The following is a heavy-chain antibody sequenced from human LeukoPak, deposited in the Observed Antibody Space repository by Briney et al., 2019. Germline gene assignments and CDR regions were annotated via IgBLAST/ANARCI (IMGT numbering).Heavy chain of an antibody. CDR3: ATDSPRVAATQMRH. V-gene: IGHV1-24*01. Sequence: ASVKVSCKVSGYTLTELSMHWVRQAPGKGLEWMGGFDPEDGETIYAQKFQGRVTMTEDTSTDTAYMELSSLRSEDTAVYYCATDSPRVAATQMRHWGQGTLVTVSS. D-gene: IGHD2-15*01. J-gene: IGHJ4*02. CDR1: GYTLTELS. CDR2: FDPEDGET.